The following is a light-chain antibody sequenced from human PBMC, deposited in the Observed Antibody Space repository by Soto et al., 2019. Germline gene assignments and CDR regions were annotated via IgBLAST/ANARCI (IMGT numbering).Light chain of an antibody. Sequence: QSALTQPASVSGSPGQSITISCTGTSSDVGGYNYVSWYQQHPGKAPKIMIYEVSNRPSGVSNRFSGSKSGNTASLTISGLQAEDEADYYCSSYTSSSTYVFGTRTKLTVL. CDR1: SSDVGGYNY. V-gene: IGLV2-14*01. J-gene: IGLJ1*01. CDR3: SSYTSSSTYV. CDR2: EVS.